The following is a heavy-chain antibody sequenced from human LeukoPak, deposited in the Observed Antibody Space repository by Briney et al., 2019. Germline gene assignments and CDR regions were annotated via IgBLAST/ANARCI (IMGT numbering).Heavy chain of an antibody. CDR2: IKQDGSEK. CDR1: GFTFSSYW. D-gene: IGHD3-3*01. J-gene: IGHJ4*02. Sequence: PGGSLRLSCVASGFTFSSYWMSWVRQAPGKGLEWVANIKQDGSEKYYVDSVKGRFTISRDNAKNSLYLQMNSLRAEDTAVYYCARADFWSGYRDFDYWGQGTLVTVSS. CDR3: ARADFWSGYRDFDY. V-gene: IGHV3-7*01.